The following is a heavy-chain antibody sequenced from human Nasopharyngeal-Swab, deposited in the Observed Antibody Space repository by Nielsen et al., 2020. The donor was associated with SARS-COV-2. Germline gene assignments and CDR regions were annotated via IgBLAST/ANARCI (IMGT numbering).Heavy chain of an antibody. J-gene: IGHJ4*02. D-gene: IGHD2-2*01. Sequence: VREAPGKGLEWVSAISGSGGSTYYADSVKGRFTISRDNSKNTLYLQMNSLRAEDTAVYYCAKQRYCSSTSCYGGGFDYWGQGTLVIVSS. CDR2: ISGSGGST. CDR3: AKQRYCSSTSCYGGGFDY. V-gene: IGHV3-23*01.